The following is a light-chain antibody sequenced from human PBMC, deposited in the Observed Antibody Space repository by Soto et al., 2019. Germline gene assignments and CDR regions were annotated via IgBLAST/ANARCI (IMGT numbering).Light chain of an antibody. V-gene: IGKV3-15*01. Sequence: EIVMTPSPATLSVSPGERANLSCRASQSVSSNLAWYQQKPGQAPRLLIYGASTRATGIPARFSGSGSGTEFTLTISSLQSEDFAVYYCQQYNNWPPWTFSQGTKVDIK. CDR1: QSVSSN. J-gene: IGKJ1*01. CDR2: GAS. CDR3: QQYNNWPPWT.